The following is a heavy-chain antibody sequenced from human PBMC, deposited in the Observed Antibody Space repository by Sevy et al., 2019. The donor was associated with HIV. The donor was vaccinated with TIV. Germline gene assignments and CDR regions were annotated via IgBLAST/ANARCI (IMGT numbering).Heavy chain of an antibody. CDR1: GGSVSSDTYY. J-gene: IGHJ6*02. CDR2: IYYNVRI. Sequence: SETLSLTCTVSGGSVSSDTYYWTWIRQPPGQGLEFIGYIYYNVRINYNPFLKSRVTISVDTSKNQFSLKVTSVTAADTAVYYCTRVGGLTDYGMDVWGQGTTVTVSS. CDR3: TRVGGLTDYGMDV. V-gene: IGHV4-61*01. D-gene: IGHD1-26*01.